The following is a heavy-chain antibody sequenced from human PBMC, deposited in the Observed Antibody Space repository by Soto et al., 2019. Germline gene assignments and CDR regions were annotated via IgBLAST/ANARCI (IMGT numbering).Heavy chain of an antibody. D-gene: IGHD6-13*01. Sequence: GGSLRLSCAASGFTFSSYAMSWVRQAPGKGLEWVSAISGRGGSTYYADSVKGRFTISRDNSKNTLYLQMNSLRAEDTAVYYCAKSRDEQQYYFDYWGQGTLVTVSS. CDR2: ISGRGGST. J-gene: IGHJ4*02. CDR3: AKSRDEQQYYFDY. V-gene: IGHV3-23*01. CDR1: GFTFSSYA.